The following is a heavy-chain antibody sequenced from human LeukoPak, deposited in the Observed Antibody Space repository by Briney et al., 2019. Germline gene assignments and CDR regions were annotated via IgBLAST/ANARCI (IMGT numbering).Heavy chain of an antibody. Sequence: GGSLRLSCAASGFTFSSYGMSWVRQAPGKGLEWVSAISGSGGSTYYADSVKGRSTISRDNSKNTLYLQMNSLRAEDTAVYYCARTGIAAAGRCFDPWGQGTLVTVSS. V-gene: IGHV3-23*01. J-gene: IGHJ5*02. CDR1: GFTFSSYG. CDR3: ARTGIAAAGRCFDP. D-gene: IGHD6-13*01. CDR2: ISGSGGST.